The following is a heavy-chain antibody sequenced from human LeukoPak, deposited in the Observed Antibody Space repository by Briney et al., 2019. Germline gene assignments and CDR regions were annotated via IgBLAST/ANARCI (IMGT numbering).Heavy chain of an antibody. D-gene: IGHD5-12*01. CDR1: GFIFSGYA. CDR3: ARDGVATNDY. Sequence: GGPLRLSCVASGFIFSGYAMQWVRQAPGKRLEYVSGISPDGTNIFYADSVKGRFTMSRDNSNNMVYLQMGSLRAEDTAVYYCARDGVATNDYWGQGILVAVSS. J-gene: IGHJ4*02. V-gene: IGHV3-64*02. CDR2: ISPDGTNI.